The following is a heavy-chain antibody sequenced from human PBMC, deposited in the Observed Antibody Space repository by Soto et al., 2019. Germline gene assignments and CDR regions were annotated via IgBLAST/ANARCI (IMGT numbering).Heavy chain of an antibody. CDR2: ITNTGGDT. V-gene: IGHV3-23*01. CDR1: GFTFSSNA. J-gene: IGHJ4*02. Sequence: GGSLRLSCAASGFTFSSNAMSWVRQAPGKGLEWVSVITNTGGDTLYADSVKGWFTISRDNSKNTLYLQMNSLRAEDTAIYYCARASGESYPGSRVFDSWGQGTRVTVSS. D-gene: IGHD3-10*01. CDR3: ARASGESYPGSRVFDS.